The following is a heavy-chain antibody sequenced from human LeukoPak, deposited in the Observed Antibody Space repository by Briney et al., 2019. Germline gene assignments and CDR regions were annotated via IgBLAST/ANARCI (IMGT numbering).Heavy chain of an antibody. CDR1: GFTLSNAW. D-gene: IGHD3-10*01. J-gene: IGHJ4*02. V-gene: IGHV3-15*01. CDR2: IKSKTDGGTT. CDR3: TTDPGGEAYYYGSGSYYNVLSYFDY. Sequence: GGSLRLSRAASGFTLSNAWMSWVRQAPGQGLDWVGRIKSKTDGGTTDYAAPVKGRFTISRDDSKNTLYLQMNSLKTEDTAVYYCTTDPGGEAYYYGSGSYYNVLSYFDYWGQGTLVTVSS.